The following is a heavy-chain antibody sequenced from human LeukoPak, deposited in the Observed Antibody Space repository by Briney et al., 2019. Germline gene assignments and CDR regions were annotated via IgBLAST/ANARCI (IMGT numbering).Heavy chain of an antibody. J-gene: IGHJ3*01. D-gene: IGHD3-22*01. CDR2: INPNIGTT. CDR1: GYTFTDHT. Sequence: GASVKVSCAASGYTFTDHTIHWVRQAPGQGLEWMGWINPNIGTTNYAKRFQGRLTVTSDTSINTTFMVLSSLNPDNTAVFYCARRYDSRGPVTFDFWGQGTLVTVSS. CDR3: ARRYDSRGPVTFDF. V-gene: IGHV1-2*02.